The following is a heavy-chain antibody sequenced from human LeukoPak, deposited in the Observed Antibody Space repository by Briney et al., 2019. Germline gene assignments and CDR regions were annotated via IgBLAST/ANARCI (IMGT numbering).Heavy chain of an antibody. CDR1: GDSISSGDYY. V-gene: IGHV4-61*02. CDR3: ARVTGYRIEDYFDY. J-gene: IGHJ4*02. D-gene: IGHD6-13*01. Sequence: PSQTLSLTCTVSGDSISSGDYYWSWIRQPAGKGLEWIGRISSSGSTNYNPSLKSRVTISVETSKNEFSLKLRSVTAADTAVYYCARVTGYRIEDYFDYWGQGTLVTVSS. CDR2: ISSSGST.